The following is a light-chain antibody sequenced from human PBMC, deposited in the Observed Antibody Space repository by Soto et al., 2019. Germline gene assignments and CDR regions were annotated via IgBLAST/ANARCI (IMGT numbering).Light chain of an antibody. Sequence: EIVLTQSPGTLSFSPGERATLSCRASQSVSSSSLAWYQQKPGQAPRLLIYGASSRATGIPDRFSGSGSGTDFTLTISRLEPEDFAVFYCQQYGSSPYTFGQGTKLEIK. V-gene: IGKV3-20*01. CDR2: GAS. CDR3: QQYGSSPYT. CDR1: QSVSSSS. J-gene: IGKJ2*01.